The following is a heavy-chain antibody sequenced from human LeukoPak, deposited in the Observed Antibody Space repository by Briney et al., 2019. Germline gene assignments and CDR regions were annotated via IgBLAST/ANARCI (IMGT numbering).Heavy chain of an antibody. CDR2: ISGSGYIT. J-gene: IGHJ4*02. CDR1: GFTFRNYG. Sequence: GGSLRLSCAASGFTFRNYGMSWVRQAPGKGLEWVSAISGSGYITYCADSVRGRFTISRDNSNNTLYLQMNSLRAEDTAVYYCAKDPAYSSSRLYYFDYWGQGTLVTVSS. D-gene: IGHD6-13*01. CDR3: AKDPAYSSSRLYYFDY. V-gene: IGHV3-23*01.